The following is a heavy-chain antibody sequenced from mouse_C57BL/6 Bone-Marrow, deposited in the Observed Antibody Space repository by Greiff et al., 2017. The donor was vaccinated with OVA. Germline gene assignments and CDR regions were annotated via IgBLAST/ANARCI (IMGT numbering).Heavy chain of an antibody. D-gene: IGHD2-1*01. V-gene: IGHV1-55*01. CDR3: LYGNSDFDY. CDR2: IYPGSGST. J-gene: IGHJ2*01. CDR1: GYTFTSYW. Sequence: QVHVKQPGAELVKPGASVKMSCKASGYTFTSYWITWVKQRPGQGLEWIGDIYPGSGSTNYNEKFKSKATLTVDTSSSTAYMQLSSLTSEDSAVYYCLYGNSDFDYWGQGTTLTVSS.